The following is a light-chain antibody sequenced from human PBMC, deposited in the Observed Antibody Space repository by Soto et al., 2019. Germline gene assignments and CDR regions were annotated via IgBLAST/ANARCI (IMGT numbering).Light chain of an antibody. J-gene: IGKJ5*01. Sequence: IVLTHSPDTLSFSPGERATLSCRASQSVVTRLAWYQHKTGQAPSLLMSGASSRATGIPDRFSGSGSETDFTLTISRLEPEDFALYYCQHYQVGQPIAFGRGTRLEIK. CDR2: GAS. V-gene: IGKV3-20*01. CDR1: QSVVTR. CDR3: QHYQVGQPIA.